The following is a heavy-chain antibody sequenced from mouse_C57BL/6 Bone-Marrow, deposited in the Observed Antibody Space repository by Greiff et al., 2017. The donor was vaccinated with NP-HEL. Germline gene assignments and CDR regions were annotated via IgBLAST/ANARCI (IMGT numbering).Heavy chain of an antibody. CDR3: ARRTAQATWFAY. CDR2: IDPSDSYT. J-gene: IGHJ3*01. CDR1: GYTFTSYW. Sequence: QVQLQQPGAELVRPGPSVKLSCKASGYTFTSYWMHWVKQRPGQGLEWIGVIDPSDSYTNYNQKFKGKATLTVDTSSSTAYMQLSSLTSEDSAVYYCARRTAQATWFAYWGQGTLVTVSA. V-gene: IGHV1-59*01. D-gene: IGHD3-2*02.